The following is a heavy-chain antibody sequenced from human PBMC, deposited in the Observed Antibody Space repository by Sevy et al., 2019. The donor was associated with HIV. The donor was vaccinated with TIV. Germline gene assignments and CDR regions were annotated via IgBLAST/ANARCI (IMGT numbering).Heavy chain of an antibody. J-gene: IGHJ6*02. CDR1: GDSVSSIRTS. CDR3: AERTNDVFYYGMDV. V-gene: IGHV6-1*01. CDR2: TYYRSKWYN. Sequence: KQSQTLSLTCAISGDSVSSIRTSWNWIRQSPSRGLEWLGRTYYRSKWYNDYATSVKSRITINADTSKNQVSLQLNSVTPEDTAVYYCAERTNDVFYYGMDVWGQWTTVTVSS.